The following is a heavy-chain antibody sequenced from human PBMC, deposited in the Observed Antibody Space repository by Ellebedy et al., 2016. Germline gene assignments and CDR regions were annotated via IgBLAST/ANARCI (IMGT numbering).Heavy chain of an antibody. CDR1: GFTFSHYW. CDR3: ARDPEGGAIDV. V-gene: IGHV3-7*04. J-gene: IGHJ3*01. Sequence: GESLKISCAVSGFTFSHYWMSWVRQVPGKGLEWVANINEDGSDEYYVDSVTGRFTVSRDNAESSLYLQMSSLRAEDTAVYYCARDPEGGAIDVWGRGTMVTVST. CDR2: INEDGSDE. D-gene: IGHD3-16*01.